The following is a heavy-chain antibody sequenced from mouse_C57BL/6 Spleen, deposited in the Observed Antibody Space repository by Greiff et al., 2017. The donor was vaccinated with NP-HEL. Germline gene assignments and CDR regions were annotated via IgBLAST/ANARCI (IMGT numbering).Heavy chain of an antibody. J-gene: IGHJ2*01. V-gene: IGHV1-80*01. Sequence: QVQLQQSGAELVKPGASVKISCKASGYAFSSYWMNWVTQRPGKGPEWIGQIYPGDGDTNYNGKFKGKATLTADKYSSTAYMQLSSRTSEDSAVYFCARGGTPLDYWGQGTTLTVSS. CDR2: IYPGDGDT. CDR1: GYAFSSYW. CDR3: ARGGTPLDY. D-gene: IGHD3-3*01.